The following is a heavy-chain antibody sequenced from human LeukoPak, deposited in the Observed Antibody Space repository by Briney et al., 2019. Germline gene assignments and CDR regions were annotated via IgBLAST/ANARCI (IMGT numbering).Heavy chain of an antibody. J-gene: IGHJ4*02. D-gene: IGHD3-10*01. V-gene: IGHV3-7*01. Sequence: PGGSLRLSCAASGFTFSSYGMHWVRQAPGKGLEWVANIKRDGSEKYYVDSVKGRFTISRDNAKNSLYLQMNSLRAEDTAVYYCASPYGSGSVYYFDYWGQGTLVTVSS. CDR1: GFTFSSYG. CDR2: IKRDGSEK. CDR3: ASPYGSGSVYYFDY.